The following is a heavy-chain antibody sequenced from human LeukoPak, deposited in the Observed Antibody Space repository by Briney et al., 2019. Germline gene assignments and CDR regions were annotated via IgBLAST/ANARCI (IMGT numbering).Heavy chain of an antibody. Sequence: PSETLSLTCTVSGGSISSYYWSWIRQPAGKGLEWIGRIYTSGSTNYNPSLKSRVTMSVDTSKNQFSLKLSSVTAADTAVYYCARGNYDSSGYYYYYYGMDVWGQGTTVTVSS. CDR2: IYTSGST. J-gene: IGHJ6*02. D-gene: IGHD3-22*01. V-gene: IGHV4-4*07. CDR3: ARGNYDSSGYYYYYYGMDV. CDR1: GGSISSYY.